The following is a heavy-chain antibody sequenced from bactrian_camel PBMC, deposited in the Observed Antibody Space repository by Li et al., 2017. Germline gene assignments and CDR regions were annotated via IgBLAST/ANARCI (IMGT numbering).Heavy chain of an antibody. CDR1: GFTFEDSD. J-gene: IGHJ4*01. Sequence: VQLVESGGGAVQAGGSLRLSCIASGFTFEDSDMGWYHQAPGSECELVSAIDSDGSTSYADSVKGRFTISQDNAKNTVYLQMNSLKPDDTAVYYCAADDGATGGGLDVLFNPLLPMEYRYWGQGTQVTVS. CDR3: AADDGATGGGLDVLFNPLLPMEYRY. D-gene: IGHD5*01. CDR2: IDSDGST. V-gene: IGHV3S53*01.